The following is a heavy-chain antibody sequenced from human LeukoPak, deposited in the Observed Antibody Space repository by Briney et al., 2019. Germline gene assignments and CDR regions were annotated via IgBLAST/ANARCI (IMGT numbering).Heavy chain of an antibody. CDR1: GYTFTSYD. CDR3: ARDLNIAAAGAEYNWFDP. Sequence: ASVKVSCKASGYTFTSYDINWVRQATGQGLEWMGWMNPNSGNTGYAQKFQGRVTMTRDTSISTAYMELSRLRSDDTAVYYCARDLNIAAAGAEYNWFDPWGQGTLVTVSS. J-gene: IGHJ5*02. V-gene: IGHV1-8*01. CDR2: MNPNSGNT. D-gene: IGHD6-13*01.